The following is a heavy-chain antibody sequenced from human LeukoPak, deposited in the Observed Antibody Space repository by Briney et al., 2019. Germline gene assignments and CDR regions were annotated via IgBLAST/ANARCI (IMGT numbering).Heavy chain of an antibody. CDR3: SISLITRYYYYGMDV. Sequence: ASVKLSCKASGYTFTGYYMHWVRQAPGQGLEWMGWINPNSGGTNYAQKFQGTVTMTRDTSISTAYMELSRRRSDDTAVYYWSISLITRYYYYGMDVWGQGTTVTVSS. CDR2: INPNSGGT. J-gene: IGHJ6*02. V-gene: IGHV1-2*02. CDR1: GYTFTGYY. D-gene: IGHD3-22*01.